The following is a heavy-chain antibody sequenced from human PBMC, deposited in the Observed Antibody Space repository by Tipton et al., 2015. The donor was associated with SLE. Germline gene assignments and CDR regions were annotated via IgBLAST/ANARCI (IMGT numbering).Heavy chain of an antibody. D-gene: IGHD6-25*01. Sequence: TLSLTCAVYGGSFSASYWSWIRQPPGKGLEWIGEINHSGSTNYNPSLKSRVTISVDKSKNQFALKLSSLTAGDTAVYYCARGGSIVAARGAFDFLGQGTRETVSS. CDR2: INHSGST. J-gene: IGHJ3*01. V-gene: IGHV4-34*01. CDR3: ARGGSIVAARGAFDF. CDR1: GGSFSASY.